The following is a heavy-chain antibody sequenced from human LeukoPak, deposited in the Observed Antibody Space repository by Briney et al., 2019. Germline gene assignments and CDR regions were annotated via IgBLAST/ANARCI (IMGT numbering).Heavy chain of an antibody. V-gene: IGHV3-9*01. J-gene: IGHJ4*02. Sequence: GGSLRLSCAASGFTFDDYAMHWVRQAPGKGLEWVSGISWNSGSIAYADPVKGRFTISRDNAKNSLYLQMNSLRAEDTALYYCAKGYSSGWYYLDYWGQGTLVTVSS. CDR1: GFTFDDYA. CDR2: ISWNSGSI. D-gene: IGHD6-19*01. CDR3: AKGYSSGWYYLDY.